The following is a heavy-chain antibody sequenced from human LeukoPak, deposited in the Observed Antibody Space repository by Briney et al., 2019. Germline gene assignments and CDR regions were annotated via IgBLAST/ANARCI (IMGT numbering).Heavy chain of an antibody. Sequence: ASVKVSCKASGYTFTGYYMHWVRQAPGQGLEWMGWINPNSGGTNYAQKFQGRVTITRNTSISTAYMELSSLRSEDTAVYYCARRRSYDFWSGYYLSYYYYMDVWGKGTTVTVSS. CDR2: INPNSGGT. CDR3: ARRRSYDFWSGYYLSYYYYMDV. D-gene: IGHD3-3*01. CDR1: GYTFTGYY. J-gene: IGHJ6*03. V-gene: IGHV1-2*02.